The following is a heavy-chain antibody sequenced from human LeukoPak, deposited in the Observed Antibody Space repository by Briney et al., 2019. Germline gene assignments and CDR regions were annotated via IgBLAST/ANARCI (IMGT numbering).Heavy chain of an antibody. V-gene: IGHV3-33*01. CDR3: AREQQLETFDY. CDR1: GFTFSSYG. D-gene: IGHD6-13*01. CDR2: IWYDGSNK. Sequence: GGSLRLSCAASGFTFSSYGMHWVRQAPGKGLEWVAVIWYDGSNKYYADSVKGRFTTSRDNPKNTLYLQMNSLRAEDTAVYYCAREQQLETFDYWGQGTLVTVSS. J-gene: IGHJ4*02.